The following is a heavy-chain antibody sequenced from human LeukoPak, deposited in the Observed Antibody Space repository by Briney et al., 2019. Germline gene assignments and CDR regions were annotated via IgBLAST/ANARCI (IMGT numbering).Heavy chain of an antibody. Sequence: GGSLRLSCAASGFTFSSYSMNWVRQAPGKGLEWVSSFGTRSTSIYHAGSVKGRFAISRDNAKNLLYLQMNSLRAEDTALYYCAREVSEGFDFWGQGTLVTVSS. CDR3: AREVSEGFDF. CDR2: FGTRSTSI. D-gene: IGHD3-22*01. V-gene: IGHV3-21*01. CDR1: GFTFSSYS. J-gene: IGHJ4*02.